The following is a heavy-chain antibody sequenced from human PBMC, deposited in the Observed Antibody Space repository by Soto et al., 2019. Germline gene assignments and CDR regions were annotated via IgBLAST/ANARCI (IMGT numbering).Heavy chain of an antibody. Sequence: EVQLVESGGGLVQPGGSLRLSCAASGFTFSSYWMHWVRQAPGKGLVWVSRINSDGSSTSYADSVKGRSTISRDNAKNSPYPQMNRLRAEYTAVYYWAVAVAGPTAIGYWGQGTLVTVCS. D-gene: IGHD6-19*01. CDR1: GFTFSSYW. V-gene: IGHV3-74*01. J-gene: IGHJ4*02. CDR3: AVAVAGPTAIGY. CDR2: INSDGSST.